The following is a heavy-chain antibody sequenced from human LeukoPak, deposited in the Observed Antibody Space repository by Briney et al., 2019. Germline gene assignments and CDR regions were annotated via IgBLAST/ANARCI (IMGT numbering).Heavy chain of an antibody. V-gene: IGHV4-39*07. CDR1: GGSISSSSYY. Sequence: SETLSLTCTVSGGSISSSSYYWGWIRQPPGKGLEWIESIYYSGSTNYNPSLKSRVTISVDTSKNQFSLKLSSVTAADTAVYYCARGLRTRRATVVSASYWGQGTLVTVSS. J-gene: IGHJ4*02. CDR3: ARGLRTRRATVVSASY. CDR2: IYYSGST. D-gene: IGHD2-15*01.